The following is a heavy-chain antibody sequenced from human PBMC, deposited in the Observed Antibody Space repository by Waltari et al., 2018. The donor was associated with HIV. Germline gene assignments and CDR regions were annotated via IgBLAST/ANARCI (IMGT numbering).Heavy chain of an antibody. D-gene: IGHD3-10*01. Sequence: ELLLVESGGGLVQPGGSLRHSCAASGLMFADHWLTWFPQAPGRALEWVANRKQDGSEEYYVDSVKGRFTISRDNARNSLYLQMNSLTAEDTALYYWATRSYDYISRASAWFLDSWGQGTLVTVSS. CDR2: RKQDGSEE. CDR3: ATRSYDYISRASAWFLDS. J-gene: IGHJ4*02. V-gene: IGHV3-7*01. CDR1: GLMFADHW.